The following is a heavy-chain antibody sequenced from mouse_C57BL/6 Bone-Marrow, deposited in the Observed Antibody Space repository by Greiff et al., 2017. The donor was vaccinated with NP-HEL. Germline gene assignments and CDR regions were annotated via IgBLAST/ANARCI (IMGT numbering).Heavy chain of an antibody. D-gene: IGHD1-1*01. CDR2: FYPGSGRI. V-gene: IGHV1-62-2*01. Sequence: QVQLQQSGAEPVKPGASVKLSCKASGYTFTEYTIHWVKQRSGQGLEWIGWFYPGSGRIKYNEKFKDKATLTADKSSSPVYMDLSRLTSEDSAVYFCARHGDYVGSSYGYFDVWGTGTTVTVSA. CDR3: ARHGDYVGSSYGYFDV. J-gene: IGHJ1*03. CDR1: GYTFTEYT.